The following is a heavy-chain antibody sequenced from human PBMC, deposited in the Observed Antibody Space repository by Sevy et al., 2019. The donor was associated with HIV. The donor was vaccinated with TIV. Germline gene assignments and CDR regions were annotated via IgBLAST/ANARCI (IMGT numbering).Heavy chain of an antibody. V-gene: IGHV3-23*01. D-gene: IGHD2-2*01. J-gene: IGHJ6*02. CDR1: GFNFNNYA. CDR2: ISFSGSKT. Sequence: GGSLRLSCAAAGFNFNNYAMTWVRQAPGKGLEWVSGISFSGSKTYYAESVKGRFSISRDPSKNTLYLQMNSLRAEDTAVYYCARDCNSNTCLWGLDVWGQGTTVTVSS. CDR3: ARDCNSNTCLWGLDV.